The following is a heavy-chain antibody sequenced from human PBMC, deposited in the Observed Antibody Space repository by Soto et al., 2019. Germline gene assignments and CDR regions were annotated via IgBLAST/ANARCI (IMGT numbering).Heavy chain of an antibody. CDR2: ISYDGSNK. D-gene: IGHD3-22*01. V-gene: IGHV3-30*18. CDR3: AKGVPPYYYDSSGYSYGYFDY. CDR1: GFTFSSYG. J-gene: IGHJ4*02. Sequence: PGGSLRLSCAASGFTFSSYGMHWVRQAPGKGLEWVAVISYDGSNKYYADSVKGRFTISRDNSKNTLYLQMNSLRAEDTAVYYCAKGVPPYYYDSSGYSYGYFDYWGQGTLVTVSS.